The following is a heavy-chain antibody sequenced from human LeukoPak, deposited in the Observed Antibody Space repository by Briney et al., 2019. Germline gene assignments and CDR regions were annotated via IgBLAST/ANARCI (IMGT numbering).Heavy chain of an antibody. CDR1: GYNFITYW. J-gene: IGHJ4*02. D-gene: IGHD2-15*01. CDR2: IYPGDSDT. CDR3: ARGSCSGGTCLPIDY. V-gene: IGHV5-51*01. Sequence: GESLKISCRGYGYNFITYWIGWVRQMPGKGLEWMGLIYPGDSDTRYSSSFQGQVTISADKSISTAYLQWNSLRASDTAIYYCARGSCSGGTCLPIDYWGQGTLATVSS.